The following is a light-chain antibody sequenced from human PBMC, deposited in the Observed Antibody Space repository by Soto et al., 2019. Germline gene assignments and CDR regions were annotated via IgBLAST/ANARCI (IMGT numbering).Light chain of an antibody. CDR1: SSDVGSYNR. CDR2: DVT. Sequence: QSVLTQPPSVSGSPGQSVAISCTGTSSDVGSYNRVAWYQQPPGTAPKLIIYDVTNRPSGVPDRFSGSKSGNTASLTISGLQAEDEADYYCNSFTTSSTYAFGTGTKVTVL. V-gene: IGLV2-18*02. J-gene: IGLJ1*01. CDR3: NSFTTSSTYA.